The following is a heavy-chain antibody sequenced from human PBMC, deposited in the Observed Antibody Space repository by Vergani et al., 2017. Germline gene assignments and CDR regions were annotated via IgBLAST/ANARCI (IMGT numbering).Heavy chain of an antibody. CDR1: GYTFTSYA. D-gene: IGHD3-3*01. V-gene: IGHV1-3*01. CDR2: INAGNGNT. CDR3: ARLPWDEMYYDFWSGYVDYYYYYIDV. Sequence: QVQLVQSGAEVKKPGASVKVSCKASGYTFTSYAMHWVRQAPGQRLEWMGWINAGNGNTKYSQKFQGRVTITRDTSASTAYMELSSLRSEDTAVYYCARLPWDEMYYDFWSGYVDYYYYYIDVGSKGTTVTVSS. J-gene: IGHJ6*03.